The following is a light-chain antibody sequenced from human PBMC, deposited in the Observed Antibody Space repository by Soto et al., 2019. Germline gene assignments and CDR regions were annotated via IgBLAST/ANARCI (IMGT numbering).Light chain of an antibody. CDR1: QGITNY. CDR2: AAS. CDR3: QKYNSAPWT. J-gene: IGKJ1*01. Sequence: DIQMTQSPSSLSAYVGDRVTITCRASQGITNYLAWYQRKPEKVPKLLIYAASTLQPGVPSRFSGSGSGTEFTLTISSLQPEDVATYYCQKYNSAPWTFGQGTKVEIK. V-gene: IGKV1-27*01.